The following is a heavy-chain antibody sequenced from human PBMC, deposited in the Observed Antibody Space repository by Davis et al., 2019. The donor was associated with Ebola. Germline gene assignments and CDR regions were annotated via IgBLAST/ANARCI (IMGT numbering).Heavy chain of an antibody. J-gene: IGHJ4*01. Sequence: SETLSLTCTVSGDSISRSPHYWGWIRQSPGKGLEWIGDMYHSGSTAMYYSPSLKSRLSISADTSKNQYSLKLNAVTASDTAIYYCAGGYNFDHWGLGTLVTVSS. CDR1: GDSISRSPHY. D-gene: IGHD6-25*01. CDR2: MYHSGST. CDR3: AGGYNFDH. V-gene: IGHV4-39*01.